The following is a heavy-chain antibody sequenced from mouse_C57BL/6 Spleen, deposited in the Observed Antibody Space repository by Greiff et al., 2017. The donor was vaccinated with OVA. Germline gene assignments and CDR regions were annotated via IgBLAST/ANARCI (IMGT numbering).Heavy chain of an antibody. CDR2: IYPGDGDT. CDR3: ARVAQARGGYYAMDY. V-gene: IGHV1-80*01. Sequence: QVQLQQSGAELVKPGASVKISCKASGYAFSSYWMNWVKQRPGKGLERIGQIYPGDGDTNYNGKFKGKATLTADKSSSTAYMQLSSLTSEDSAVYFCARVAQARGGYYAMDYWGQGTSVTVSS. D-gene: IGHD3-2*02. J-gene: IGHJ4*01. CDR1: GYAFSSYW.